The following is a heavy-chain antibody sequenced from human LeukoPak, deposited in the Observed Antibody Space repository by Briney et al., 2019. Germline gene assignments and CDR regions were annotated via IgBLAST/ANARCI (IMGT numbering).Heavy chain of an antibody. Sequence: GGSLRLSCAAPGFTFSSYGMSWVRQAPGRGLEWVSYISKSSSTMYYADSVKGRFTISRENAKNSLYLQMNSLRAEDTAVYYCARGEHYYYYYMDVWGKGTTVTVSS. J-gene: IGHJ6*03. D-gene: IGHD2-21*01. CDR3: ARGEHYYYYYMDV. CDR2: ISKSSSTM. V-gene: IGHV3-48*01. CDR1: GFTFSSYG.